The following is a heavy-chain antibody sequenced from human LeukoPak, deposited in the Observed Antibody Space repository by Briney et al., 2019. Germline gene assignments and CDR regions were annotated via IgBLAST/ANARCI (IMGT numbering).Heavy chain of an antibody. J-gene: IGHJ6*03. CDR3: AREPPGRDGYYSRMDV. V-gene: IGHV1-18*01. D-gene: IGHD5-24*01. CDR2: ISAYNGNT. CDR1: GYTFTSYG. Sequence: GASVKVSCKASGYTFTSYGISWVRQAPGQGLEWMGWISAYNGNTNYAQKFQGRVTITADESTSTAYMELSSLRSEDTAVYYCAREPPGRDGYYSRMDVWGKGTTVTISS.